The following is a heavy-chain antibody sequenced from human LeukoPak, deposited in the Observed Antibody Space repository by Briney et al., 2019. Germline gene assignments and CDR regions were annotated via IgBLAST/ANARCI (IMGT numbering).Heavy chain of an antibody. D-gene: IGHD4-17*01. CDR2: INHSGST. CDR3: AREFYGDYENWFDP. J-gene: IGHJ5*02. Sequence: SETLSLTCAVYGGSFSGYYWSWIRQPPGKGLEWIGEINHSGSTNYNPSLKSRVTISVDTSKNQFSLKLSSVTAADTAVYYCAREFYGDYENWFDPWGQGTLVTVSS. CDR1: GGSFSGYY. V-gene: IGHV4-34*01.